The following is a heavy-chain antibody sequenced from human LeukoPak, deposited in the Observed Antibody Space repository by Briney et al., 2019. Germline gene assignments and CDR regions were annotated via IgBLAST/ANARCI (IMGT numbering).Heavy chain of an antibody. D-gene: IGHD1-26*01. J-gene: IGHJ6*03. Sequence: SGGSLRLSCAASGFTFSSYAMHWVRQAPGKGLEYVSAISSNGGSTYYANSVKGRFTISRDNSKNTLYLQMGSLRAEDMAVYYCARDRVGATYHYYYYYMDVWGKGTTVTISS. CDR1: GFTFSSYA. CDR2: ISSNGGST. V-gene: IGHV3-64*01. CDR3: ARDRVGATYHYYYYYMDV.